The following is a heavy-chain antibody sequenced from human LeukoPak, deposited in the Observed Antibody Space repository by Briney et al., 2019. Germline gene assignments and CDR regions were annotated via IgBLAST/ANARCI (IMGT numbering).Heavy chain of an antibody. J-gene: IGHJ5*02. V-gene: IGHV4-39*01. Sequence: SETLSLACTVSGVPISSSCYYWAWIRQPPGKGLQWIGTISYSGSTYYHPSLKSRVPISVDTSKNQFSLKLSSVTAAGTTMYYCARQGYFGGLFNWIDPWGQGLVITVSS. CDR3: ARQGYFGGLFNWIDP. D-gene: IGHD3-9*01. CDR1: GVPISSSCYY. CDR2: ISYSGST.